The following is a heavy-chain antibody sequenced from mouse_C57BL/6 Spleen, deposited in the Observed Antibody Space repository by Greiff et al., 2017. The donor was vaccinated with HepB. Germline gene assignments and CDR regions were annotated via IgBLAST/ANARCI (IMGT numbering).Heavy chain of an antibody. CDR3: ARRWDVWYFDV. Sequence: QVQLQQPGAELVKPGASVKLSCKASGYTFTSYWMHWVKQRPGQGLEWIGMIHPNSGSTNYNEKFKSKATLTVDKSSSTAYMQLSSLTSEDSAVYYCARRWDVWYFDVWGTGTTVTVSS. J-gene: IGHJ1*03. V-gene: IGHV1-64*01. D-gene: IGHD4-1*01. CDR1: GYTFTSYW. CDR2: IHPNSGST.